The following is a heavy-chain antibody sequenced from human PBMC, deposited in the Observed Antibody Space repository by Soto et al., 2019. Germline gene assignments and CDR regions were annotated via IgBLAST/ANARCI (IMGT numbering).Heavy chain of an antibody. CDR3: ARVKGSSGPLDY. J-gene: IGHJ4*02. D-gene: IGHD3-22*01. Sequence: QVQLQESGPGLVKHSQTLSLTCTVSGGSISSGDYYWSWIRQPPGKGLEWIGYIHYSGSTYYNPSLKRRVTISVDTSKNQFALKLSSVTAADTAVYYCARVKGSSGPLDYWGQGTLVTVSS. CDR2: IHYSGST. CDR1: GGSISSGDYY. V-gene: IGHV4-30-4*01.